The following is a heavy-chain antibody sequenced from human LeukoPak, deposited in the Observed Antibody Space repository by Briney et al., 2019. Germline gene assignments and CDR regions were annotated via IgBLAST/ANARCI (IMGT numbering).Heavy chain of an antibody. D-gene: IGHD6-13*01. J-gene: IGHJ6*02. CDR1: GFTFSSYS. Sequence: GGSLRLSCAASGFTFSSYSMTWVRQAPGKGLEWVSSFTSRSRSIYYADSVKGRFTISRDNAKNSLYLQMNSLRAEDTAVYYCATAAPSSSWNWYYYYGMDVWGQGTTVTVSS. V-gene: IGHV3-21*01. CDR2: FTSRSRSI. CDR3: ATAAPSSSWNWYYYYGMDV.